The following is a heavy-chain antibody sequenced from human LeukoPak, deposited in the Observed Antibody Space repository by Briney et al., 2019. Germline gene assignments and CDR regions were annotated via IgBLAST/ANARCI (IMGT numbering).Heavy chain of an antibody. D-gene: IGHD4-11*01. CDR1: GYTFTSYD. CDR3: ARGADYSNYAYYFDY. J-gene: IGHJ4*02. CDR2: MNPNSGNT. V-gene: IGHV1-8*03. Sequence: ASVKVSCKASGYTFTSYDINWVRQATGQGLEWMGWMNPNSGNTGYAQKFQGRVTITRNTSISTAYMELSSQISTDTAVYYCARGADYSNYAYYFDYWGQGTLVTVSS.